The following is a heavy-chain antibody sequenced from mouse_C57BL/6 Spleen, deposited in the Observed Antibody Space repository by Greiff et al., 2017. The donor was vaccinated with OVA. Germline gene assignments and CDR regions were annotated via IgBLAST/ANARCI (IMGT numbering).Heavy chain of an antibody. J-gene: IGHJ2*01. CDR3: ALYYYGSGYPVDY. D-gene: IGHD1-1*01. CDR1: GFNIKNTY. V-gene: IGHV14-3*01. Sequence: VQLQQSVAELVRPGASVKLSCTASGFNIKNTYMHWVKQRPEQGLEWIGRIDPANGNTKYAPKFQGKATITADTSSNTAYLQLSSLTSEDTANYYCALYYYGSGYPVDYWGQGTTLTVSS. CDR2: IDPANGNT.